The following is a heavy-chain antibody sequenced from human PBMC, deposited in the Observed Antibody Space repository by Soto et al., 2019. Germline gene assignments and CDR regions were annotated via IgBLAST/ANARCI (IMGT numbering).Heavy chain of an antibody. CDR2: IYFRGNT. CDR1: GDSISRIDYY. Sequence: PSETLSLTCSVSGDSISRIDYYWTWIRQHPEKGLEWIGHIYFRGNTYYSPSLESRLTISVDTSKNQFSLKLTSVTAADTAVYYCAREGGSYDSGGYLIRGAFDIWGQGTMVTVSS. V-gene: IGHV4-31*03. CDR3: AREGGSYDSGGYLIRGAFDI. D-gene: IGHD3-22*01. J-gene: IGHJ3*02.